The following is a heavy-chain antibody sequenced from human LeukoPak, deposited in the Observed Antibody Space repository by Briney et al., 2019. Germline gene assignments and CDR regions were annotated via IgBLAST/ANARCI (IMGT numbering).Heavy chain of an antibody. Sequence: PGGPLRLSCAASGFTVSSNYMSWVRQAPGKGLEWVSVIYSGVSRYYADSVEGRFTISRDNSKNTLYLQMNSLRAEDTAVYYCARDGQTGYSSSWDDFDIWGQGTMVTVSS. CDR2: IYSGVSR. CDR3: ARDGQTGYSSSWDDFDI. D-gene: IGHD6-13*01. CDR1: GFTVSSNY. V-gene: IGHV3-53*01. J-gene: IGHJ3*02.